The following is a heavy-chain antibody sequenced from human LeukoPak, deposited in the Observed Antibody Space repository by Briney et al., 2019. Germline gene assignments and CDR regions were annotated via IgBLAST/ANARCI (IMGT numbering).Heavy chain of an antibody. CDR3: ARDLRDGYGGDY. CDR1: GYTFTGFY. J-gene: IGHJ4*02. Sequence: GASVKVSCKASGYTFTGFYMHWVRQATGQGLEWMGWINPNSGGTNYAPKFQGRVTVTRDTSISTAYMELNSLRSDDTAVYYCARDLRDGYGGDYWGQGTLVTVSS. V-gene: IGHV1-2*02. D-gene: IGHD5-24*01. CDR2: INPNSGGT.